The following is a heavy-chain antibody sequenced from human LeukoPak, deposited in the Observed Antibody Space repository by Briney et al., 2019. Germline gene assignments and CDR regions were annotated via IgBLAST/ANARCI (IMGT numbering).Heavy chain of an antibody. CDR3: AREGSLRGGSYPGHAFDI. V-gene: IGHV1-3*01. Sequence: VASVKVSCRASGYTFTSYAMHWVRQAPGQRPEWIGWINAGNGNTKYSQKFQGRVTITRDTSASTAYMELSSLRSEDTAVYYCAREGSLRGGSYPGHAFDIWGQGTMVTVSS. J-gene: IGHJ3*02. CDR2: INAGNGNT. CDR1: GYTFTSYA. D-gene: IGHD1-26*01.